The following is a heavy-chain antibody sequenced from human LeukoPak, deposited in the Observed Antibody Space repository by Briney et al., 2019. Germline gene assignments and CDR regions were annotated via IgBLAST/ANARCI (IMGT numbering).Heavy chain of an antibody. D-gene: IGHD2-2*01. CDR1: GFTFSSYG. J-gene: IGHJ4*02. CDR2: IRYDGSNK. CDR3: AKDSSGIVVVPAALDY. Sequence: PGRSLRLSCAASGFTFSSYGMHWVRQAPGKGLEWVAFIRYDGSNKYYADSVKGRFTISRDNSKNTLYLQMNSLRAEDTAVYYCAKDSSGIVVVPAALDYWGQGTLVTVSS. V-gene: IGHV3-30*02.